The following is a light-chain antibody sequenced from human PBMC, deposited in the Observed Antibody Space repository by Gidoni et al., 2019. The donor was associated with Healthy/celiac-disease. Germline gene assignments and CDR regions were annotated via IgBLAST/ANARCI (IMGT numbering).Light chain of an antibody. J-gene: IGLJ3*02. Sequence: QSALTQPASVSVSPGQSTTIPCTGTSSDVGGYNYVSWYQHHPGKAPKLMIYDVSNRPSGVSNRFSGSKSGNTASLTISGLQAEDEADYYCSSYTSSSTLRVFGGGTKLTVL. CDR3: SSYTSSSTLRV. CDR1: SSDVGGYNY. V-gene: IGLV2-14*03. CDR2: DVS.